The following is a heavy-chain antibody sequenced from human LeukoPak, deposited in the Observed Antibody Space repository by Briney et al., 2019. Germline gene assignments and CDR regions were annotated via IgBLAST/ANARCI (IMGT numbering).Heavy chain of an antibody. D-gene: IGHD2-2*02. CDR2: IFPGDSDT. CDR1: GYSFTSYW. Sequence: GESLKISCKGSGYSFTSYWIGWVGQMPGKGLEWMGIIFPGDSDTRYSPSFQGQVTISADKSISTAYLQWSSLKASDTAMYYCARATVQYCSSTSCSTHRYFDYWGQGTLVTVSS. CDR3: ARATVQYCSSTSCSTHRYFDY. V-gene: IGHV5-51*01. J-gene: IGHJ4*02.